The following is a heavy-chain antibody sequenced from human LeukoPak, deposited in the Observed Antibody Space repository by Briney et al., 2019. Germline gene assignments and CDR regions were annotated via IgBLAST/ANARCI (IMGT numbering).Heavy chain of an antibody. V-gene: IGHV3-30*03. CDR2: ISYDGSNK. J-gene: IGHJ4*02. CDR1: GFTFSSYG. Sequence: PGRSLRLSCAASGFTFSSYGMHWVRQAPGKGLEWVAVISYDGSNKYYADSVKGRFTISRDNSKNTLYLQMNSLRAEDTAVYYCAREVTYYYDSSGCHYFDYWGQGTLVTVSS. D-gene: IGHD3-22*01. CDR3: AREVTYYYDSSGCHYFDY.